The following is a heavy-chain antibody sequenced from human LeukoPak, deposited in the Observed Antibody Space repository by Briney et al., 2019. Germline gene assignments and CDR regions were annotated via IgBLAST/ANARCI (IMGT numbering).Heavy chain of an antibody. J-gene: IGHJ4*02. Sequence: ASVKVSCKASGYTFTGYYMRWVRQAPGQGLEWMGWINPNSGGTNYAQKFQGRVTMTRDTSISTAYMELSRLRSDDTAVYYCARDPPYYYDSSGCFGYWGQGTLVTVSS. CDR1: GYTFTGYY. D-gene: IGHD3-22*01. V-gene: IGHV1-2*02. CDR2: INPNSGGT. CDR3: ARDPPYYYDSSGCFGY.